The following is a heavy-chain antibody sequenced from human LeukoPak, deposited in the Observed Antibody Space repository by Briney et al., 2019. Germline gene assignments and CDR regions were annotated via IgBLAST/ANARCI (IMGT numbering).Heavy chain of an antibody. V-gene: IGHV3-49*04. D-gene: IGHD5-12*01. Sequence: GGSLRLSCAASGFTFSSYGMHWVRQAPGKGLEWVGIGRAKAYGATKEYAASVKGRFTISRDDSKSVAYLQMDNLKTEDTGIYYCTRGSGRFEYWGQGTRVTVSS. CDR3: TRGSGRFEY. J-gene: IGHJ4*02. CDR1: GFTFSSYG. CDR2: GRAKAYGATK.